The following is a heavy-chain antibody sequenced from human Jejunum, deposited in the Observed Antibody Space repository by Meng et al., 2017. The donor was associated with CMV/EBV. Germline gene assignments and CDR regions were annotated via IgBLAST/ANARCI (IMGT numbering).Heavy chain of an antibody. Sequence: FSACWRGGGQQAPGKGLEWVASIQQDRNDKYYVDSVKSHFTISRDNAKDSLYLEMNSLRAEDTAVYYCARVARSRQYYYCYGMNVWGQGTTVTVSS. J-gene: IGHJ6*02. V-gene: IGHV3-7*01. CDR1: FSACW. CDR2: IQQDRNDK. CDR3: ARVARSRQYYYCYGMNV.